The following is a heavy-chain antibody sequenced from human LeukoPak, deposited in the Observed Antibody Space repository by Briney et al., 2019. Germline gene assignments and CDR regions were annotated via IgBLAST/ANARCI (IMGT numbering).Heavy chain of an antibody. D-gene: IGHD3-10*01. V-gene: IGHV3-21*04. CDR3: AKGDSATMVRGVIIY. CDR1: GFTFSSYS. Sequence: GGSLRLSCAASGFTFSSYSMNWVRQAPGKGLEWVSSISSSSSYIYYADSVKGRFTISRDNAKNSLYLQMNSLRAEDTAVYYCAKGDSATMVRGVIIYWGQGTLVTVSS. CDR2: ISSSSSYI. J-gene: IGHJ4*02.